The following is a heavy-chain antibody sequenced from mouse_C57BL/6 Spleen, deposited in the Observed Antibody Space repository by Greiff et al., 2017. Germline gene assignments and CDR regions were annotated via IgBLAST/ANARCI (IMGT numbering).Heavy chain of an antibody. V-gene: IGHV1-55*01. CDR3: ARSDSSAWFAY. Sequence: ESGAELVKPGASVKMSCKASGYTFTSYWITWVKQRPGQGLEWIGDIYPGSGSTNYNEKFKSKATLTVETSSSTAYMQLSSLTSEDSAVYYCARSDSSAWFAYWGQGTLVTVSA. J-gene: IGHJ3*01. CDR2: IYPGSGST. CDR1: GYTFTSYW. D-gene: IGHD3-2*02.